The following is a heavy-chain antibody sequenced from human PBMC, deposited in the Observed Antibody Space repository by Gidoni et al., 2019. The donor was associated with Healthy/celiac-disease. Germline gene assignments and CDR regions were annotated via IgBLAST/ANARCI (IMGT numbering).Heavy chain of an antibody. J-gene: IGHJ4*02. Sequence: QVQLVQSGAEVKKPGAPVKVSFKASGYTVTSCGISWVRQAPGQGLEWMEWTSASNGNTNYAQKIQGRVTMTTDTDTSTAYMELRSMRSDDTAVYYCARERVPANGGDLHFDYWGQGTLVTVSS. CDR3: ARERVPANGGDLHFDY. D-gene: IGHD7-27*01. CDR1: GYTVTSCG. V-gene: IGHV1-18*01. CDR2: TSASNGNT.